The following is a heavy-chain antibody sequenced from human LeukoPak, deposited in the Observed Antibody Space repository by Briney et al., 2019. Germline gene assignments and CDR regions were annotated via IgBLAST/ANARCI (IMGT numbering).Heavy chain of an antibody. D-gene: IGHD4/OR15-4a*01. J-gene: IGHJ4*02. CDR2: ISTYNGNT. V-gene: IGHV1-18*01. CDR1: GYTFTSYV. Sequence: ASVNVSCKASGYTFTSYVISWVRQAPGQGLECMGWISTYNGNTNYTQNLQGRVTMTTDTSTSTAYMELRSLRSDDTAMYYCARAWNGCSDSWGQGTLVTVSS. CDR3: ARAWNGCSDS.